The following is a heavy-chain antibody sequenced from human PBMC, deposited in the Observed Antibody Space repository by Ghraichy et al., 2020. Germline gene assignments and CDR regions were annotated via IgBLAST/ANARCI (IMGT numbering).Heavy chain of an antibody. D-gene: IGHD3-10*02. V-gene: IGHV3-23*01. Sequence: GGSLRLSCAASGFTFSSYAMSWVRQAPGKGLEWVSAISGSGGSTYYADSVKGRFTISRDNSKNTLYLQMNSLRAEDTAVYYCAKDLGRWLLGSAYYFDYWGQGTLVTVSS. CDR1: GFTFSSYA. CDR2: ISGSGGST. CDR3: AKDLGRWLLGSAYYFDY. J-gene: IGHJ4*02.